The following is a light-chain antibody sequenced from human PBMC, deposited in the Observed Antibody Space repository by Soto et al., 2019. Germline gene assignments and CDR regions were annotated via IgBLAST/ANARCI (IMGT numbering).Light chain of an antibody. CDR2: GAS. CDR1: QSVSSSQ. CDR3: QQYGSSPIT. Sequence: EIVWTQAPGTLAFSPGERATLSCRASQSVSSSQLAWYQQKPGQAPRLLMYGASSRATGIPDRLSGSGSGTDFTLTISRLEPEDFAVYYCQQYGSSPITFGQGTRLEIK. J-gene: IGKJ5*01. V-gene: IGKV3-20*01.